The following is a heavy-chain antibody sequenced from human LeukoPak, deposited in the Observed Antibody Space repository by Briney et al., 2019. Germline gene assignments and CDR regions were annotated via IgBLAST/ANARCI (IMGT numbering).Heavy chain of an antibody. Sequence: SETLSLTCTVSGGSISSSSYYWGWIRQPPGKGLEWIGYIYYSGSTYYNPSLKSRVTISVDTSKNQFSLKLSSVTAADTAVYYCARDPALFDSAYCSGGSCAVQHWGQGTLVTVSS. V-gene: IGHV4-30-4*08. CDR3: ARDPALFDSAYCSGGSCAVQH. CDR1: GGSISSSSYY. D-gene: IGHD2-15*01. J-gene: IGHJ1*01. CDR2: IYYSGST.